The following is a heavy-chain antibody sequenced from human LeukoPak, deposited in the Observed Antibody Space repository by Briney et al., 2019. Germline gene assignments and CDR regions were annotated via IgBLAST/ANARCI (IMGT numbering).Heavy chain of an antibody. CDR1: GFTFRNAS. D-gene: IGHD5-18*01. CDR2: IKRKTDGGTT. Sequence: GGSLRLSCAASGFTFRNASMSWIRQAPGKGLEWVGRIKRKTDGGTTDYAAPVKGRFTISRDDSKNTLYLQMNSLTTEDTAVYFCAHRDTTMVRVDYWGQGTLVTVSS. V-gene: IGHV3-15*01. J-gene: IGHJ4*02. CDR3: AHRDTTMVRVDY.